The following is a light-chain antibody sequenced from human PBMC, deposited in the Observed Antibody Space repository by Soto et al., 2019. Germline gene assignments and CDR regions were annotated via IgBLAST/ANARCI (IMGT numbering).Light chain of an antibody. V-gene: IGKV1-39*01. J-gene: IGKJ1*01. CDR1: QSISSY. CDR2: AAS. Sequence: DIQMTQSPSSLSASVGYRVTITCRASQSISSYLNWYQQKPGKAPKLLIYAASSLQSGVPSRFSGSGSGTDFTLTISSLQPEDFATYYCQQSYSTLGTFGQGTKVDIK. CDR3: QQSYSTLGT.